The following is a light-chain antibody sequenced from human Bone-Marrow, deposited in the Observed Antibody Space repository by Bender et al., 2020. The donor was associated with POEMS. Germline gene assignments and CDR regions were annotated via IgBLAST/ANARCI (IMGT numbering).Light chain of an antibody. V-gene: IGLV1-44*01. CDR3: AVWDDSLNGWV. Sequence: QSVLTQPPSASGTPGQRATISCSGGSSNIGSHAVNWYQHLPGTEPKILIYSSHRRPSEVPYRFSGSRSGTSASLAISGRQSEDEADYYCAVWDDSLNGWVFGGGTKLTVL. CDR2: SSH. J-gene: IGLJ3*02. CDR1: SSNIGSHA.